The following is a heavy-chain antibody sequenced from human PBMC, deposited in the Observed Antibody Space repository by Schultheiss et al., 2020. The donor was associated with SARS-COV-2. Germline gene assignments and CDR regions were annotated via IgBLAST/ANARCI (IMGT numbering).Heavy chain of an antibody. CDR2: ISGSGGST. D-gene: IGHD1/OR15-1a*01. V-gene: IGHV3-23*01. CDR3: ARGNNYYYGMDV. Sequence: GGSLRLSCAASGFTFSSYAMSWVRQAPGKGLEWVSAISGSGGSTYYADSVKGRFTISRDNAKNTLYLQMNSLRAEDTAVYYCARGNNYYYGMDVWGQGTTVTVSS. CDR1: GFTFSSYA. J-gene: IGHJ6*02.